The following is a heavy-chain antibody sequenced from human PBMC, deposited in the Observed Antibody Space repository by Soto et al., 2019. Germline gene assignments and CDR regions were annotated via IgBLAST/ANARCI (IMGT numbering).Heavy chain of an antibody. Sequence: GGSLRLSCTASGFAFSTYWMYWVRQAPGKGLEWVSVIYSGGSTYYSDSVKGRFSISRDNSKNTLYLQMNSLRAEDTAVYYCARSITFGGVPLWGQGTLVTVSS. D-gene: IGHD3-16*01. CDR3: ARSITFGGVPL. CDR1: GFAFSTYW. V-gene: IGHV3-66*01. J-gene: IGHJ4*02. CDR2: IYSGGST.